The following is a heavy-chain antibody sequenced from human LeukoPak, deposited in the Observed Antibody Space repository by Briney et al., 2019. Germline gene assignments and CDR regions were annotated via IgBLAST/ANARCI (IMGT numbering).Heavy chain of an antibody. CDR2: INPNSGGT. CDR1: GYTFTGYH. CDR3: ARFLYGYSFDY. J-gene: IGHJ4*02. Sequence: ASVKVSCKASGYTFTGYHMHWVRQAPGQGLEWMGWINPNSGGTNYAQKFQGRVTMTRDTSISTAYMELCRLRSDDTAVYYCARFLYGYSFDYWGQGTLVTVSS. V-gene: IGHV1-2*02. D-gene: IGHD3-10*01.